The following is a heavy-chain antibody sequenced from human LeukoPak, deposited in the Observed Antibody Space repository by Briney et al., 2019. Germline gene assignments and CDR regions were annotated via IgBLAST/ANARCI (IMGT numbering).Heavy chain of an antibody. Sequence: PGGSLRLSCAASGFTFSSYGMHWVRQAPGKGLEWVAFIRYDGSNKYYADSVKGRFTISRDNSKNTLYLQMNSLRAEDTAVYYCAKSLWFGGLRGDYLDYWGQGTLVTVSS. CDR3: AKSLWFGGLRGDYLDY. V-gene: IGHV3-30*02. J-gene: IGHJ4*02. CDR2: IRYDGSNK. CDR1: GFTFSSYG. D-gene: IGHD3-10*01.